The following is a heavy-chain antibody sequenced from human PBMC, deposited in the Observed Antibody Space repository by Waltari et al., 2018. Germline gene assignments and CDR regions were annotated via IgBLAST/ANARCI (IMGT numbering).Heavy chain of an antibody. J-gene: IGHJ6*03. D-gene: IGHD3-10*01. V-gene: IGHV4-61*02. CDR3: ARDDPTGGVRGVNYEDYYYYMDV. CDR2: IYTSGST. CDR1: GGSISSGSYY. Sequence: QVQLQESGPGLVKPSQTLSLTCTVSGGSISSGSYYWSWIRQPAGKGLEWIGRIYTSGSTNDNPSLTCRVTISVDTSKNQCSLKLSSVTAADTAVYYCARDDPTGGVRGVNYEDYYYYMDVWGKGTTVTVSS.